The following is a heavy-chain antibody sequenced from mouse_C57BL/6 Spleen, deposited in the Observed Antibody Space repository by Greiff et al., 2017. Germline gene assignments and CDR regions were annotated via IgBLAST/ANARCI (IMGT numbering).Heavy chain of an antibody. V-gene: IGHV1-69*01. CDR1: GYTFTSYW. J-gene: IGHJ4*01. Sequence: QVQLQQSGAELVMPGASVKLSCKASGYTFTSYWMHWVKQRPGQGLEWIGEIDPSDSYTNYNQKFKGKSTLTVDKSSSTAYMQLSSLTSEDSAVYYCARTGEGYAMDYWGQGTSVTVSS. CDR3: ARTGEGYAMDY. CDR2: IDPSDSYT.